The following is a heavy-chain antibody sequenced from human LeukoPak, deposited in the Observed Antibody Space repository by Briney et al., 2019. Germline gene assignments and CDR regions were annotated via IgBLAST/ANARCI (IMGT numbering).Heavy chain of an antibody. CDR3: ARLGSYYEIDV. J-gene: IGHJ6*02. CDR1: GFTFSSNV. Sequence: GGSLRLSCEASGFTFSSNVMSWVRQAPGKGLEWVSVIYSGGSTYYADSVKGRFTISRDNSKNTLYLQLDSLRAEDTAVYYCARLGSYYEIDVWGQGTTVTVSS. D-gene: IGHD3-10*01. CDR2: IYSGGST. V-gene: IGHV3-53*01.